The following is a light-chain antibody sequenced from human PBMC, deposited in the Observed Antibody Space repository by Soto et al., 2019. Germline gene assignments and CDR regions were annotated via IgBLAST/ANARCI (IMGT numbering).Light chain of an antibody. Sequence: ETVMTQSPATLSVSPGERATLSCRASQSVSSNLAWYQQRPGQAPRLLIYGASTRATGIPARFSGSGSGTEFTLTISSLQSEDLAVYYCEQYNNWPRTFGQGTKVEI. CDR1: QSVSSN. J-gene: IGKJ1*01. CDR3: EQYNNWPRT. CDR2: GAS. V-gene: IGKV3-15*01.